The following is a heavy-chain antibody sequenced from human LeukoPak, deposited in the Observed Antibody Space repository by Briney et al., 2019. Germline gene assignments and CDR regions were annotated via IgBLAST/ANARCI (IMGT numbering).Heavy chain of an antibody. V-gene: IGHV4-34*01. CDR3: ARDQVSIAVAGSNPPYYYYGMDV. Sequence: SETLSLTCAVYGGSFSGYYWSWIRQPPGKGVEWIGEINHSGSTNYSPSLKSRVTISVDTSKNQFSLKLSSVTAADTAVYYCARDQVSIAVAGSNPPYYYYGMDVWGQGTTVTVSS. D-gene: IGHD6-19*01. CDR2: INHSGST. J-gene: IGHJ6*02. CDR1: GGSFSGYY.